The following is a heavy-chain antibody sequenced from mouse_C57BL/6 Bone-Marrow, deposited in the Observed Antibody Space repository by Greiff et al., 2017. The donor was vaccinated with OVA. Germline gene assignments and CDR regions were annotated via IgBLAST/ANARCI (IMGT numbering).Heavy chain of an antibody. Sequence: VQLQQPGAELVRPGSSVKLSCKASGYTFTSYWMHWVKQRPIQGLEWIGNIDPTDSETTYNQKFKDKATLTVDKSSSTAYMQLRSLTSEDAAVDYCAKGWLSHFDYWGQGTTLTVSA. CDR2: IDPTDSET. CDR3: AKGWLSHFDY. J-gene: IGHJ2*01. D-gene: IGHD2-3*01. V-gene: IGHV1-52*01. CDR1: GYTFTSYW.